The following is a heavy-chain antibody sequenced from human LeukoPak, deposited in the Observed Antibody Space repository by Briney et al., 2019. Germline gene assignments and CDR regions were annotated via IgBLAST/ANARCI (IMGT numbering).Heavy chain of an antibody. V-gene: IGHV4-30-4*01. CDR1: GGSISSGDYY. J-gene: IGHJ4*02. Sequence: SQTLSLTCTVSGGSISSGDYYWSWIRQPPGKGLEWIGYIYYSGSTYYNPSLQSRVIISEDTSKNQFSLKLTSVTAADTAVYYCARALYSMTTVTTEYWFDYWGQGTLVTVSS. CDR2: IYYSGST. D-gene: IGHD4-17*01. CDR3: ARALYSMTTVTTEYWFDY.